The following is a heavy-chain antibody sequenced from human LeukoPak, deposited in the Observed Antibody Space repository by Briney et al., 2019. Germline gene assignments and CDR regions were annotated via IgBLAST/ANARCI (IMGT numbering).Heavy chain of an antibody. CDR1: GFTFTSHV. V-gene: IGHV3-64D*06. Sequence: GWSLRLSCSASGFTFTSHVMQWVRQAPGTGLEYVSGISMNVQTTYYAGSVKGRFTISRDSSKNTVYLQMNSLTAEDTAVYYCVREGLERRTNFDYWGQGTLVSVSS. D-gene: IGHD1-1*01. J-gene: IGHJ4*02. CDR2: ISMNVQTT. CDR3: VREGLERRTNFDY.